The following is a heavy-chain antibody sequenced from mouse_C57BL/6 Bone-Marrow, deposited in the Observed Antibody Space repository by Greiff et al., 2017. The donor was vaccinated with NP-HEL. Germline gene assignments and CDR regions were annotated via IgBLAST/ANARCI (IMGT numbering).Heavy chain of an antibody. V-gene: IGHV1-81*01. CDR1: GYTFTSYG. CDR3: ARGTMVTTWFAY. J-gene: IGHJ3*01. D-gene: IGHD2-2*01. Sequence: QVHVKQSGAELARPGASVKLSCKASGYTFTSYGISWVKQRTGQGLEWIGEIYPRSGNTYYNEKFKGKATLTADKSSSTAYMELRSLTSEDSAVYLCARGTMVTTWFAYWGQGTLVTVSA. CDR2: IYPRSGNT.